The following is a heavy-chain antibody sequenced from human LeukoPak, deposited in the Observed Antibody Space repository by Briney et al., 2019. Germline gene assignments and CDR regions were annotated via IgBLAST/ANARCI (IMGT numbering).Heavy chain of an antibody. CDR2: ISSSGTTI. J-gene: IGHJ4*02. CDR1: GFSFSDSY. CDR3: ARQKGTISYNFDY. D-gene: IGHD5-24*01. Sequence: GGSLRLSCAASGFSFSDSYMSWIRQAPGKGLEWVSYISSSGTTIHYADSVKGRFTISRDNAKNSLYLQMNSLRAEDTAVYYCARQKGTISYNFDYWGQETLVTVSS. V-gene: IGHV3-11*01.